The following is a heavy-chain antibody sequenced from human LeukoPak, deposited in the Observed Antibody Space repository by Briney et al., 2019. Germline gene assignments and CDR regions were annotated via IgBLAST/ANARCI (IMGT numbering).Heavy chain of an antibody. D-gene: IGHD1-14*01. J-gene: IGHJ4*02. CDR2: INGNDGST. V-gene: IGHV1-2*02. Sequence: ASVKVSCKASGYTFDNFYIHWVRQAPGQGPEWMGWINGNDGSTKYAQKFQGRVTMTRVTAISTVYMDLSGLRPDDTAIYYCARDEGSTYNQLDFWGQGTQVTVSS. CDR3: ARDEGSTYNQLDF. CDR1: GYTFDNFY.